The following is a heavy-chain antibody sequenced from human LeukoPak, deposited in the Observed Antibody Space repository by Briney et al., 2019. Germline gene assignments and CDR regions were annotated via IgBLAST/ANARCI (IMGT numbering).Heavy chain of an antibody. Sequence: GGSLRLSCAASGFTFSSYWMHWVRQAPGKGLVWVSRINSDGSSTSYADSVKGRFTISRDNAKNTLYLQMNSLRDEDTAVYYCARDHGQQLVRFNWFDPWGQGTLVTVSS. CDR2: INSDGSST. CDR3: ARDHGQQLVRFNWFDP. D-gene: IGHD6-13*01. CDR1: GFTFSSYW. J-gene: IGHJ5*02. V-gene: IGHV3-74*01.